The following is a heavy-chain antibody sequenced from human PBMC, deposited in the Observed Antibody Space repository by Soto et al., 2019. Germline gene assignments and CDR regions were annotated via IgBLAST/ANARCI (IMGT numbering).Heavy chain of an antibody. CDR1: GGSISSGGYY. J-gene: IGHJ6*02. CDR2: IYYSGST. CDR3: ARYETGYSYAYSSYYYGMDV. D-gene: IGHD5-18*01. V-gene: IGHV4-31*03. Sequence: QVQLQESGPGLVKPSQTLSLTCTVSGGSISSGGYYWSWIRQHPGKGLEWIGYIYYSGSTYYNPSTKXRVTRSVEPSXXPXSXKLSSVTAADTAVYYGARYETGYSYAYSSYYYGMDVWGQGTTVTVSS.